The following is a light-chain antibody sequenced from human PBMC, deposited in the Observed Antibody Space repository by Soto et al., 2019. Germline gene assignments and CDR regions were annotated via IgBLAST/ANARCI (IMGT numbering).Light chain of an antibody. J-gene: IGLJ3*02. Sequence: QSVLTQPPAASGTPGQRVTISCSGSSSNIGHNYVYLYQMVPGTAPKLLIYRNNQRPSGVPDRFSGSRSGTSASLAISGLRSEDGADYYCAAWDDSLSGRGVFGGGTKLTVL. V-gene: IGLV1-47*01. CDR2: RNN. CDR1: SSNIGHNY. CDR3: AAWDDSLSGRGV.